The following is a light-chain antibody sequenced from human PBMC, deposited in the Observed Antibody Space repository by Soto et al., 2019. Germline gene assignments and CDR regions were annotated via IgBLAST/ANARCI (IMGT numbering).Light chain of an antibody. V-gene: IGLV2-14*01. CDR3: SSYTSSSTYV. Sequence: QAVVTQPASVSGSPGQSITISCTGTSSDVGGYNYVSWYQQHPGKAPKLMIYEVSNRPSGVSHRCSGSKSGNTASLTISGLQAEDEADYYCSSYTSSSTYVFGTGTKLTVL. CDR2: EVS. CDR1: SSDVGGYNY. J-gene: IGLJ1*01.